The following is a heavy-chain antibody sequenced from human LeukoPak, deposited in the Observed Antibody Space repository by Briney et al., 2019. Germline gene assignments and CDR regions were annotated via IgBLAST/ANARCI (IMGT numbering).Heavy chain of an antibody. V-gene: IGHV3-48*02. Sequence: GGSLRLSCAASGFTFSSYSMNWVRQAPGKGLEWVSYISSSSSTIYYADSVKGRFTISRDNGKSSLYLQMDSLSDEDTAVYSCATPHSGHLFDYWGQGTLVTVSS. J-gene: IGHJ4*02. D-gene: IGHD3-10*01. CDR1: GFTFSSYS. CDR3: ATPHSGHLFDY. CDR2: ISSSSSTI.